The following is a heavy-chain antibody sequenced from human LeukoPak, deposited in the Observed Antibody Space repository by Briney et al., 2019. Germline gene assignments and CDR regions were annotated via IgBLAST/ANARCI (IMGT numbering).Heavy chain of an antibody. J-gene: IGHJ4*02. CDR3: AKDQYYYDSSGYSFDY. D-gene: IGHD3-22*01. V-gene: IGHV3-23*01. CDR1: GFTFSSYA. Sequence: GGSLRLSCAASGFTFSSYAMSWVRQAPGKGLEWFSAISGSGGSTYYADSVKGRFTISRDNSKNTLYLQMNSLRAEDTAVYYCAKDQYYYDSSGYSFDYWGQGTLVTVSS. CDR2: ISGSGGST.